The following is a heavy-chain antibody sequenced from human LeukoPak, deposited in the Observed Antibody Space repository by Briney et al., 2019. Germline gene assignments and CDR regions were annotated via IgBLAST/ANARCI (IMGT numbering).Heavy chain of an antibody. CDR2: FDPEDGET. CDR1: GYTLTELS. Sequence: GASVKVSXKVSGYTLTELSMHWVRQAPGKGLEWMGGFDPEDGETIYAQKFQGRVTMTEDTSTDTAYMELSSLRSEDTAVYYCATSHCSGGSCYSSYYYYMDVWGKGTTVTVSS. CDR3: ATSHCSGGSCYSSYYYYMDV. V-gene: IGHV1-24*01. D-gene: IGHD2-15*01. J-gene: IGHJ6*03.